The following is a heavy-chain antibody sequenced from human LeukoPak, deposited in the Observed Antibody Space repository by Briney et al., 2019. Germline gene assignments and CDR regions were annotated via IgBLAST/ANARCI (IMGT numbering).Heavy chain of an antibody. Sequence: GGSLRLSCAASGFTVSSNYMSWVRQAPGKGLEWVSVIYSGGSTYYADSVKGRFTISRDNSKNTLYLQMNSLRAEDTAVYYCAREGLNYYDRGGYFDYWGQGTLVTVSS. V-gene: IGHV3-66*02. D-gene: IGHD3-22*01. CDR1: GFTVSSNY. CDR2: IYSGGST. J-gene: IGHJ4*02. CDR3: AREGLNYYDRGGYFDY.